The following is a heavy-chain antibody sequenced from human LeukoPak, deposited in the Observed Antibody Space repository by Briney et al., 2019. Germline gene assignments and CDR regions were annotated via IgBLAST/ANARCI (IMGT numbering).Heavy chain of an antibody. CDR3: ARGLARFHGSASDY. J-gene: IGHJ4*02. D-gene: IGHD2-2*03. CDR2: IYYSGSA. Sequence: SETLSLTCTVSGGSISSGDYYWSWIRQPPGKGLEWIGYIYYSGSAYYNPSLKSRVTMSVDTSKNQFSLKLSSVTAADTAVYYCARGLARFHGSASDYWGQGALVTVSS. V-gene: IGHV4-30-4*01. CDR1: GGSISSGDYY.